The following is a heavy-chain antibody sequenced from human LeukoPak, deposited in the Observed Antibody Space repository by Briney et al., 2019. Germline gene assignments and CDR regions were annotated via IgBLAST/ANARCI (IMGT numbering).Heavy chain of an antibody. V-gene: IGHV4-34*01. J-gene: IGHJ4*02. D-gene: IGHD1-20*01. CDR2: INHSGST. Sequence: SETLSLTCAVYGGSSSGYYWSWIRQPPGKGLEWMGEINHSGSTNYNPSLKSRVTISVDTSKNQFSLKLSSVTAADTAVYYCARGLLPLRYNWNDGSLGYWGQGTLVTVSS. CDR1: GGSSSGYY. CDR3: ARGLLPLRYNWNDGSLGY.